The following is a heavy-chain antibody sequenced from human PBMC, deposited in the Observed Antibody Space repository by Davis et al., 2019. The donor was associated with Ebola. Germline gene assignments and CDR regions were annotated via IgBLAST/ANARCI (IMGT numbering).Heavy chain of an antibody. D-gene: IGHD3-16*01. CDR1: GYSFTNFW. Sequence: GESLKISCKASGYSFTNFWINWVRQMPGKGLEWVARIDPSDSYINYNPSFQGHVTISVDKSIGTAYLQWDSLKASDTAIYYCARNLGGSYAFEYWGQGTLVTVSS. J-gene: IGHJ4*02. V-gene: IGHV5-10-1*01. CDR3: ARNLGGSYAFEY. CDR2: IDPSDSYI.